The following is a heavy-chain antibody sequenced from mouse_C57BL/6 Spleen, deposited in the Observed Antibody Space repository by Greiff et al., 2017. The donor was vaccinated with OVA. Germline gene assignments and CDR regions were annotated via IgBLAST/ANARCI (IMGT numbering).Heavy chain of an antibody. Sequence: VQLQQSGAELVRPGASVKLSCTASGFNIKDDYMHWVKQRPEQGLEWIGWIDPENGDTAYASKFQGKATITADTSSNTAYLQLSNLTSEDTAVYYCTIFITTVVAHFDYWGQGTTLTVSS. D-gene: IGHD1-1*01. CDR3: TIFITTVVAHFDY. J-gene: IGHJ2*01. CDR1: GFNIKDDY. V-gene: IGHV14-4*01. CDR2: IDPENGDT.